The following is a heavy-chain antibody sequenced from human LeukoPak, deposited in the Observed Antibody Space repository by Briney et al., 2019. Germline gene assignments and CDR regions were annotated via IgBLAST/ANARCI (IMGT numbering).Heavy chain of an antibody. CDR3: AIVPYYDFWSGYYRMAYYFDY. J-gene: IGHJ4*02. Sequence: GASVKVSCKASGGTFSSYATSWVRQAPGQGREWMGGIIPIFGTANYAQKFQGRVTITADKSTSTAYMELSSLRSEDTAVYYCAIVPYYDFWSGYYRMAYYFDYWGQGTLVTVSS. CDR2: IIPIFGTA. V-gene: IGHV1-69*06. D-gene: IGHD3-3*01. CDR1: GGTFSSYA.